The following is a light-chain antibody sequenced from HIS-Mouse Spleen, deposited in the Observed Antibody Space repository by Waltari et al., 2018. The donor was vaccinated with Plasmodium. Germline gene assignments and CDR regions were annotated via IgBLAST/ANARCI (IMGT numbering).Light chain of an antibody. J-gene: IGKJ1*01. V-gene: IGKV3-20*01. CDR3: QQYGSSGT. CDR1: QSVSSSY. Sequence: EIVLTQSPGTLSLSPGERATLPCRASQSVSSSYFAWYQQKPGQAPRLLIYGASSRATGIPDRFSGSGSGTDFTLTISRLEPEDFAVYYCQQYGSSGTFGQGTKVEIK. CDR2: GAS.